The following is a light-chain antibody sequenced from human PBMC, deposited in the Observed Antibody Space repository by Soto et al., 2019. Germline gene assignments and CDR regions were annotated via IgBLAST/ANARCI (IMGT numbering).Light chain of an antibody. V-gene: IGKV1-5*03. J-gene: IGKJ3*01. CDR2: KAS. CDR3: KQYNSYSFT. Sequence: DIQMTQSPSTLSASVGDRVTITCRASQSISSWLAWYQQKPGKAPKLLIYKASSLESGVPSRLRGGGFGTEFILTISSLQLDDFATYYCKQYNSYSFTFGPGTKVDIK. CDR1: QSISSW.